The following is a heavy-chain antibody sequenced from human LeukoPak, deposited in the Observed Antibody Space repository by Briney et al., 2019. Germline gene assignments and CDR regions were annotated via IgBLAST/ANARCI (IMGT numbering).Heavy chain of an antibody. CDR3: AREPGEGDY. CDR1: RFTFSGYN. J-gene: IGHJ4*02. V-gene: IGHV3-48*04. Sequence: GGSLRLSCAASRFTFSGYNMNWVRQAPGKGLEWVSYISSSGSTIYYADSVKGRFTISRDNAKNSLYLQMNSLRAEDTAVYYCAREPGEGDYWGQGTLVTVSS. CDR2: ISSSGSTI. D-gene: IGHD3-10*01.